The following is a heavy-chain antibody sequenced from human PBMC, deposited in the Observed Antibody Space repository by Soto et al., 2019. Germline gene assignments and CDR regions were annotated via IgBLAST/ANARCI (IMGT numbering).Heavy chain of an antibody. CDR3: ARGNSPVNVY. D-gene: IGHD3-16*02. Sequence: GGSLRLSCVASGFTFSSYEMNWVRQAPGKGLEWISYITSSGSTTYYADSVKGRFTISRDNAKNSLYLQMNSLRADDTAVYYCARGNSPVNVYWGQGTLVTVS. CDR1: GFTFSSYE. J-gene: IGHJ4*02. V-gene: IGHV3-48*03. CDR2: ITSSGSTT.